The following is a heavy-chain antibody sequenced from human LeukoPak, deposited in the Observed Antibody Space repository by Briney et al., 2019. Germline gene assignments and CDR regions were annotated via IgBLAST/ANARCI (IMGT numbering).Heavy chain of an antibody. CDR3: ARAVELERRGAWAFDI. Sequence: PGGSLRLSCAASGFTFSSYAMSWVRQAPGKGLEWVSAISGSGGSTYYADSVKGRFTISRDNSKNTLYLQMNSLRAGDTAVYYCARAVELERRGAWAFDIWGQGTMVTVSS. CDR1: GFTFSSYA. D-gene: IGHD1-1*01. V-gene: IGHV3-23*01. J-gene: IGHJ3*02. CDR2: ISGSGGST.